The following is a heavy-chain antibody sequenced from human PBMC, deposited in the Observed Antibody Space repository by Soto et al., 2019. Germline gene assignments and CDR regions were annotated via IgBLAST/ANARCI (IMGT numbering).Heavy chain of an antibody. J-gene: IGHJ4*02. Sequence: GGSLRLSCAASGFTFSSYAMSWVRQAPGKGLEWVSAISGSGGSTYYADSVKGRFTISRDNSNNTLYLQMNSLRAEDTAVYYCAKDSDYDFWSGYKGGYFDYWGQGTLVTVSS. CDR3: AKDSDYDFWSGYKGGYFDY. D-gene: IGHD3-3*01. V-gene: IGHV3-23*01. CDR1: GFTFSSYA. CDR2: ISGSGGST.